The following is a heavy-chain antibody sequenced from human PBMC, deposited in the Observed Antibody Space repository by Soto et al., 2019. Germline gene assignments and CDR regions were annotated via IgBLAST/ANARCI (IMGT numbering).Heavy chain of an antibody. CDR3: SRALYYYDNSGLAY. V-gene: IGHV1-18*01. Sequence: QVRLAQSGPEVKKTGASVKVSCKASGYTFTSYGISWVRQAPGQGLEWMGWINIYSGDANYAPSFQDRVTMTRDTSTNTVDMEMRTLRSDATAVYYCSRALYYYDNSGLAYWGQGALVTVSS. J-gene: IGHJ4*02. D-gene: IGHD3-22*01. CDR1: GYTFTSYG. CDR2: INIYSGDA.